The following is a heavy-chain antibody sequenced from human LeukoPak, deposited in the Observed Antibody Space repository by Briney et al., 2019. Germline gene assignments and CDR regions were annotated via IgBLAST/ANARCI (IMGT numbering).Heavy chain of an antibody. D-gene: IGHD2-2*01. CDR3: ARDSGALRYCSSASCPTRFDY. J-gene: IGHJ4*02. CDR1: GFAFSSYA. CDR2: MSYDGSKK. Sequence: GGSLRLSCAASGFAFSSYAMHWVRQAPGKGLEWVAVMSYDGSKKYYADSVKGRFTISRGNSKNTLYLQMNSLRAEDTAVYYCARDSGALRYCSSASCPTRFDYWGQGILVTVSS. V-gene: IGHV3-30-3*01.